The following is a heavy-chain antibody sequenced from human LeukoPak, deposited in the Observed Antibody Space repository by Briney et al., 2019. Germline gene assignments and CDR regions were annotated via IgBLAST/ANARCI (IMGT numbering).Heavy chain of an antibody. V-gene: IGHV3-53*01. J-gene: IGHJ3*02. D-gene: IGHD5-12*01. CDR1: GFTVSSNY. CDR3: AREAISGYDLNDAFDI. Sequence: GGSLRLSCAASGFTVSSNYMSWVRQAPWKGLEWVSVIYSGGSTYYADSVKGRFTISRDNSKNTLYLQMNSLRAEDTAVYYCAREAISGYDLNDAFDIWGQGTMVTVSS. CDR2: IYSGGST.